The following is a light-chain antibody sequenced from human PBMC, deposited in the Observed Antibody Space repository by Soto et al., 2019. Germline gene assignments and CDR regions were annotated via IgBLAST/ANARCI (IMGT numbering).Light chain of an antibody. Sequence: DIQMTQSPSTLSASVGDRVTITCRASQTLRSWLAWYQQKPGKAPKVLIYDVSTLESGVPSRFSGSGSGTEFTLTIRSLKPDDFATYYCQQYNGYPLTFGGGTRVEIK. CDR1: QTLRSW. CDR2: DVS. V-gene: IGKV1-5*01. CDR3: QQYNGYPLT. J-gene: IGKJ4*01.